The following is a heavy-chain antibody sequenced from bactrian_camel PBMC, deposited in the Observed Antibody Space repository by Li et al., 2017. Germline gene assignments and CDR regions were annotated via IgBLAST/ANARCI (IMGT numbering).Heavy chain of an antibody. CDR2: FGRGEST. J-gene: IGHJ4*01. V-gene: IGHV3S53*01. Sequence: HVQLVESGGGSVQAGGSLRLACAASGYMYNDYCWGWYRQPPGKKREAVASFGRGESTTYADSAKGRFTISTDNAKNMLYLQMDSLVPEDSAMYFCAADVSPHRSACTGGYLLGSNYRGQGTQVTVS. D-gene: IGHD2*01. CDR1: GYMYNDYC. CDR3: AADVSPHRSACTGGYLLGSNY.